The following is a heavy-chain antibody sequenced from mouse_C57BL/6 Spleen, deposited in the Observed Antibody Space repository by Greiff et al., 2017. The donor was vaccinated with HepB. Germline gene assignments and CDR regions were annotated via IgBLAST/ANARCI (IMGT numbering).Heavy chain of an antibody. V-gene: IGHV1-81*01. Sequence: VQLQESGAELARPGASVKLSCKASGYTFTSYGISWVKQRTGQGLEWIGEIYPRSGNTYYNEKFKGKATLTADKSSSTAYMELRSLTSEDSAVYFCASYSNYWDYWGQGTSVTVSS. CDR3: ASYSNYWDY. CDR2: IYPRSGNT. CDR1: GYTFTSYG. J-gene: IGHJ4*01. D-gene: IGHD2-5*01.